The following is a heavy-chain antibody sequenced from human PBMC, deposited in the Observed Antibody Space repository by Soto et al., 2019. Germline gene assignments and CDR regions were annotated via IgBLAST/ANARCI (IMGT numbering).Heavy chain of an antibody. D-gene: IGHD3-16*01. J-gene: IGHJ4*02. V-gene: IGHV3-15*01. CDR1: GFTFNNAW. Sequence: EVQLVESGGGLVKPGGSLRLSCAASGFTFNNAWMSWVRQAPGNGLEWVARIKSKTDGGTTDYAAPMKGRFTISRDDSKNTLYPQMNSLKTEDTAVYYCTADGHTTGGAPHCWGQGTLVTVSS. CDR3: TADGHTTGGAPHC. CDR2: IKSKTDGGTT.